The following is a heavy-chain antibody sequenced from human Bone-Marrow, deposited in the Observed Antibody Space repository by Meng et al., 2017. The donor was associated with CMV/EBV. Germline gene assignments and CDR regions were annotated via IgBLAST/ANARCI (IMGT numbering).Heavy chain of an antibody. D-gene: IGHD2-15*01. CDR2: IWHDGGEK. Sequence: GESLKISCPASGFTFSSYGMHWVRQAPGKGLEWVAFIWHDGGEKYYADSVKGRFTISRDNSKNTLYLQMNSLRTEDTAVYFCANSFRGGSASFTDAFDVWGQGTTVTVSS. CDR1: GFTFSSYG. J-gene: IGHJ3*01. V-gene: IGHV3-30*02. CDR3: ANSFRGGSASFTDAFDV.